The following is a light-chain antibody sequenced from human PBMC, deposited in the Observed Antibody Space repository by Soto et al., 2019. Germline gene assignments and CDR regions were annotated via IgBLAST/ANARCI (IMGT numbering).Light chain of an antibody. V-gene: IGKV3-20*01. J-gene: IGKJ5*01. CDR3: QQYNSSPPVT. CDR2: GAS. Sequence: EIELTQSPGTLSLSPGERATISCRASQSVSSTFVAWYQQRPGEAPRLLIYGASGRATGIPDRFSGSGSGTDFTLTISRLQPEDFAVYYCQQYNSSPPVTFGQGTRLEIK. CDR1: QSVSSTF.